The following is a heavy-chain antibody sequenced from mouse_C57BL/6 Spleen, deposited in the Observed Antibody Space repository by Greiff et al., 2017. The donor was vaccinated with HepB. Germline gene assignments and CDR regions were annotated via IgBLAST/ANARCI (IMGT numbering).Heavy chain of an antibody. V-gene: IGHV1-76*01. J-gene: IGHJ1*03. CDR1: GYTFTDYY. CDR3: ARRGDYYGSSWYFDV. D-gene: IGHD1-1*01. CDR2: INPGSGNT. Sequence: QVQLQQSGAELVRPGASVKLSCKASGYTFTDYYINWVKQRPGQGLEWIARINPGSGNTYYNEKFKGKATLTAEKSSSTAYMQLSSLTSEDSAVYFCARRGDYYGSSWYFDVWGTGTTVTVSS.